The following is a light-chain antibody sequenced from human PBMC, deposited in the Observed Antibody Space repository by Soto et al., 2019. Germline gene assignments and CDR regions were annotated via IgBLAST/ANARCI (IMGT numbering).Light chain of an antibody. CDR3: QQYNGYSGT. V-gene: IGKV1-5*03. J-gene: IGKJ2*02. CDR2: KES. CDR1: QSISSW. Sequence: DTQMTQSPSTLSASVGDRVTITCRASQSISSWLAWYQQKPGKAPKLLIYKESNLESGVPSRFSGSASGTEFTLTISSLQPDDLATYYCQQYNGYSGTFGQGTKLEIK.